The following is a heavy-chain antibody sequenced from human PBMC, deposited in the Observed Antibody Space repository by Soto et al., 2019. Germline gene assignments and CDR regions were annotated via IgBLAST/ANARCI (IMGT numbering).Heavy chain of an antibody. Sequence: GGSLRLSCAASGFTFNSYAMNWVRQAPGKGLAWVSAIGTDGNTYYANSVTGRFTISRDNSRTTLYLQMNSLRVEDTALYYCVRKYPGTRPFDYWGQGTLVTVSS. J-gene: IGHJ4*01. V-gene: IGHV3-23*01. D-gene: IGHD2-2*01. CDR3: VRKYPGTRPFDY. CDR2: IGTDGNT. CDR1: GFTFNSYA.